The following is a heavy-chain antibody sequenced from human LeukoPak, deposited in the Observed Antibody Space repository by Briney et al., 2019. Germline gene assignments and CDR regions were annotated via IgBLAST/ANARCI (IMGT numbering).Heavy chain of an antibody. CDR1: GGSISGGSYY. V-gene: IGHV4-61*02. J-gene: IGHJ4*02. D-gene: IGHD1-26*01. CDR3: AGTMGPFDY. Sequence: SETLSLTCTVSGGSISGGSYYWSWIRQPAGKGLEWIGRIYTSGSTNYNPSLKSRVTISVDTSKNQFSLKLSSVTAADTAVYYCAGTMGPFDYWGQGTLVTVSS. CDR2: IYTSGST.